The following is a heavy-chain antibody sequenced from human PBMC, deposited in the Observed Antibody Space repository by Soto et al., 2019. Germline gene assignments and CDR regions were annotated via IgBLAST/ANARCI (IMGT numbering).Heavy chain of an antibody. CDR1: GFDFSDYY. CDR2: ISGSGATI. V-gene: IGHV3-11*01. Sequence: GGSLRLSCAVSGFDFSDYYMSWIRQAPGKGLEWLSYISGSGATIYYADSVKGRFTISRDNVGDSLSLHMNNLRGDDTAIYYCVKIRKNYRAEYFQDWGQGTLVTVSS. D-gene: IGHD1-7*01. CDR3: VKIRKNYRAEYFQD. J-gene: IGHJ1*01.